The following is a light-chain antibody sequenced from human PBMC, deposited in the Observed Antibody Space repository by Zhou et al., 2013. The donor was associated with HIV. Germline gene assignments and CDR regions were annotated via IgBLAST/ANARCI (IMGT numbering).Light chain of an antibody. CDR2: AAS. Sequence: AIRMTQSPSSLSASTGDRVTITCRASQGISSYLAWYQQKPGKAPKLLIYAASTLQSGVPSRFSGSGSGTDFTLTISCLQSEDSATYYCQQYYRFPYTFGQGTKLEIK. CDR1: QGISSY. CDR3: QQYYRFPYT. J-gene: IGKJ2*01. V-gene: IGKV1-8*01.